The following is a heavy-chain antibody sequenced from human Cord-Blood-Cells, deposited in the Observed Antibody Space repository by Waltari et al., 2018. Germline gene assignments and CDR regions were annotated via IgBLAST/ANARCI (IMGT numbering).Heavy chain of an antibody. CDR1: GFTFSSYE. CDR2: ISSSGSTI. J-gene: IGHJ4*02. D-gene: IGHD6-6*01. CDR3: ARDSEYLFDY. V-gene: IGHV3-48*03. Sequence: EVQLVESGGGLVQPGGSLSLSCAASGFTFSSYEMNWVRQAPGKGLEWVSYISSSGSTIYYADSVKDRFTISRDNAKNSLYLQMNSLRAEDTAVYYCARDSEYLFDYWGQGTLVTVSS.